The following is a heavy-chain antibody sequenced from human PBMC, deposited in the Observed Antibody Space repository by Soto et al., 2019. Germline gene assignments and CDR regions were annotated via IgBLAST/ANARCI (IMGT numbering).Heavy chain of an antibody. D-gene: IGHD6-13*01. CDR1: GFTFSSYW. CDR3: ARDSERDPYSSRAFDY. Sequence: GGSLRLSCAASGFTFSSYWMSWVRQAPGKGLEWVANIKQDGSEKYYVDSVKGRFTISRDNAKNSLYLQMNSLRAEDTAVYYCARDSERDPYSSRAFDYWGQGTLVTVS. CDR2: IKQDGSEK. V-gene: IGHV3-7*01. J-gene: IGHJ4*02.